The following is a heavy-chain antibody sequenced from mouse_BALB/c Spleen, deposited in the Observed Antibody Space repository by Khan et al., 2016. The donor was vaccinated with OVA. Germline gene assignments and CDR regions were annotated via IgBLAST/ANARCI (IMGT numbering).Heavy chain of an antibody. CDR2: MIYSGNT. Sequence: EVQLQESGPSLVKPSQTLSLTCSVTGDSITSGYWSWIRKFPGNKLEYMGYMIYSGNTYYNPSLKSRISITRHTYKHQSSLQLTPVTTEDTATYYCARSNYRYAFAYWGQGTLVTVSA. CDR1: GDSITSGY. V-gene: IGHV3-8*02. D-gene: IGHD2-14*01. CDR3: ARSNYRYAFAY. J-gene: IGHJ3*01.